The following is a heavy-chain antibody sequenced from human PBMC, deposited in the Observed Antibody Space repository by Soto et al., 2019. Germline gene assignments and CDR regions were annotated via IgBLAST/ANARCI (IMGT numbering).Heavy chain of an antibody. J-gene: IGHJ6*02. Sequence: SGPTLVNPTETLTLTCTFSGFSLTSPGMCVSWIRQSPGKALEWLALIERDDDDKYYSTSLKTRLTISKDTRKNQVVLTMANMLQSYIATYYCARSIRGPRRFNGMDVGGHETKVKVSS. D-gene: IGHD1-20*01. CDR1: GFSLTSPGMC. CDR3: ARSIRGPRRFNGMDV. V-gene: IGHV2-70*13. CDR2: IERDDDDK.